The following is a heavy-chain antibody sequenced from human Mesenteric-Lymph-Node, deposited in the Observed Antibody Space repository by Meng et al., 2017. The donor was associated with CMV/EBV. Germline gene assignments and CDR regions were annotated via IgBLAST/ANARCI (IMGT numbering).Heavy chain of an antibody. V-gene: IGHV3-49*04. D-gene: IGHD3-16*01. J-gene: IGHJ4*02. CDR2: IRSKAYGGTT. CDR3: TQGDYFDY. Sequence: GESLKISCTASGFTFGDYAMSWVRQAPGKGLEWVGFIRSKAYGGTTEYAASVKGRFTISRDDSKSIAYLQMNSLKTEDTAVYYCTQGDYFDYWGQGTLVTVSS. CDR1: GFTFGDYA.